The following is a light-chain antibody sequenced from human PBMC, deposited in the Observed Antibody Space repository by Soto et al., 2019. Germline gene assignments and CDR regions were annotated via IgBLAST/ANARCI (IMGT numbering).Light chain of an antibody. Sequence: EVVLTQSPGTLSLSPGERATLSCRASQSVSSSFLAWYQQKPGQAPRLLIHAASTGATGIPARFRGSGSGTDFTLTISSLEPEDFAVYYCQQYGSSPTFGQGTKVDIK. CDR2: AAS. J-gene: IGKJ1*01. CDR3: QQYGSSPT. CDR1: QSVSSSF. V-gene: IGKV3-20*01.